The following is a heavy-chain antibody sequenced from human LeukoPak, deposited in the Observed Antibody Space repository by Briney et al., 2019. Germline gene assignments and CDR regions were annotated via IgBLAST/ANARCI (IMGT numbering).Heavy chain of an antibody. Sequence: SETLSVTCTVSGGSISSYYWSWIRQPPGKGLEWIGYIYYSGSTNYNPSLKSRVTISVDTSKNQFSLKLSSVTAADTAVYYCARAGKYQLLYWYFDLWGRGTLVTVSS. CDR1: GGSISSYY. J-gene: IGHJ2*01. CDR3: ARAGKYQLLYWYFDL. CDR2: IYYSGST. V-gene: IGHV4-59*01. D-gene: IGHD2-2*01.